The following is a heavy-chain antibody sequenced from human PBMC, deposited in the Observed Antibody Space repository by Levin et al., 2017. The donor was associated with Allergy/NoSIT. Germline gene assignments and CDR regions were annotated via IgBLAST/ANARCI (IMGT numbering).Heavy chain of an antibody. V-gene: IGHV3-23*01. CDR2: ISGSGGST. CDR3: ANPRYSGLDY. J-gene: IGHJ4*02. CDR1: GFTFSSYA. D-gene: IGHD6-25*01. Sequence: GESLKISCAASGFTFSSYAMSWVRQAPGKGLEWVSAISGSGGSTYYADSVKGRFTISRDNSKNTLYLQMNSLRAEDTAVYYCANPRYSGLDYWGQGTLVTVSS.